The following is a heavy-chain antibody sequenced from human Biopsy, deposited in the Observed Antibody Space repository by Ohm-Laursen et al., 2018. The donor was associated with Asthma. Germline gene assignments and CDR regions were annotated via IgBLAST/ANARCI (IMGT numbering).Heavy chain of an antibody. CDR2: VTYDGISQ. V-gene: IGHV3-30*03. CDR3: ARERAGVLGSCNGMDV. Sequence: SLRLSCSASGFTFSNYGMHWVRQVAGKGLDWVAVVTYDGISQYYAESVKGRFTISRDNSRNTLNLQMNSVRPDDTAVYFCARERAGVLGSCNGMDVWGPGTTVSGSS. J-gene: IGHJ6*02. D-gene: IGHD2-8*01. CDR1: GFTFSNYG.